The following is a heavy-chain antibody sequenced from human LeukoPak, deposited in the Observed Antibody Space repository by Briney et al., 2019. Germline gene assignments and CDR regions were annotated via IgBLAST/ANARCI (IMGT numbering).Heavy chain of an antibody. CDR2: IYYSGST. V-gene: IGHV4-59*08. CDR3: ARRTTGTGPFDY. CDR1: GGSISSYY. J-gene: IGHJ4*02. Sequence: SETLSLTCTVSGGSISSYYWSWIRQSPGKGLEWIAYIYYSGSTNYNPSLKSRVTISVDTSKNQFSLKLSSVTAADTAVYYCARRTTGTGPFDYWGQGTLVTVSS. D-gene: IGHD1-1*01.